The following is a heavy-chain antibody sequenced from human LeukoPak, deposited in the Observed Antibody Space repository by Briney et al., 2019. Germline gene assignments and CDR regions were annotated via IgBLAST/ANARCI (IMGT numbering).Heavy chain of an antibody. V-gene: IGHV3-7*01. J-gene: IGHJ5*02. CDR2: IKEDGTEK. Sequence: GGSLGLSCVASGFTFSSYWMSWIRQAPGKGLEYVANIKEDGTEKYYVDSVKGRFTISRDNAKNSLYLQMNSLRAEDTAVFYCARDIIGPWYDLWGRGTLVTVSS. D-gene: IGHD3-16*01. CDR1: GFTFSSYW. CDR3: ARDIIGPWYDL.